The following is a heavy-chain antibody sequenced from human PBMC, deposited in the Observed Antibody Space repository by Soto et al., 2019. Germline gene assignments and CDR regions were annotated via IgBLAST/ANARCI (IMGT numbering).Heavy chain of an antibody. CDR3: AKDLAYCGGDCKSHDACDI. CDR1: GFTFSSYA. J-gene: IGHJ3*02. D-gene: IGHD2-21*02. CDR2: ISYDEGNK. V-gene: IGHV3-30*18. Sequence: QVQLVESGGGVVQPGRSLRVSCAASGFTFSSYAMNWVRQAPGKGLEWLSLISYDEGNKYYADSVTGRFTISRDNSKNTLYLKMNGLRAEYTAVYYCAKDLAYCGGDCKSHDACDIWGGGTLVIFSS.